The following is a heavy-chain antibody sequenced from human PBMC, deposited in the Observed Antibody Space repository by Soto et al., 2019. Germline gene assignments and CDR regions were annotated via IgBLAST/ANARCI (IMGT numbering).Heavy chain of an antibody. CDR2: IIPIFGTA. CDR1: GGTFSSYG. J-gene: IGHJ4*02. V-gene: IGHV1-69*12. D-gene: IGHD6-13*01. Sequence: QVQLVQSGAEVKKPGSSVKVSCKASGGTFSSYGISWVRQAPGQGLEWMGGIIPIFGTANYAQKFQGRVTITEDESTSPAYMERSRLSSEHTAVYYRASDGVAGIAALGWAWGQGTLVTVSS. CDR3: ASDGVAGIAALGWA.